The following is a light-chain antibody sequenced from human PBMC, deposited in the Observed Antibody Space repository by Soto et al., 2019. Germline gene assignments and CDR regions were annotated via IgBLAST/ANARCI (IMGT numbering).Light chain of an antibody. CDR1: SSDVGGYDF. CDR3: TSYAGNNYVV. Sequence: QSALTQPPSASGSPGQSVTLSCTGTSSDVGGYDFVTWYQQYPGKAPKLIIYEVNKRPSGVPDRFSGSKSGNTASLTVSGLQADDEADYFCTSYAGNNYVVFGGGTKLTVL. CDR2: EVN. V-gene: IGLV2-8*01. J-gene: IGLJ2*01.